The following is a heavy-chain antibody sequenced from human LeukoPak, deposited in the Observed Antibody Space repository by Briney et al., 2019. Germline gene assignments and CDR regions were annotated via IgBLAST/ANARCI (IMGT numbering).Heavy chain of an antibody. V-gene: IGHV3-30*18. J-gene: IGHJ6*03. CDR3: AKDTAMVPYYYYYMDV. D-gene: IGHD5-18*01. Sequence: GGSLRLSCAASGFTFSSYWMSWVRQAPGKGLEWVAVISYDGSNKYYADSVKGRFTISRDNSKNTLYLQMNSLRAEDTAVYYCAKDTAMVPYYYYYMDVWGKGTTVTISS. CDR1: GFTFSSYW. CDR2: ISYDGSNK.